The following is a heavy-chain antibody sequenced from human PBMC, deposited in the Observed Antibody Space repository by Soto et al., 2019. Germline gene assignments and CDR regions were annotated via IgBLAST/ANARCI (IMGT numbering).Heavy chain of an antibody. J-gene: IGHJ4*02. CDR2: INSDGSIT. CDR3: ARDPRPYGGNSPIDY. Sequence: EVQLVESGGGLVQPGGSLRLSCAASGFSFSTYWMHWVRHAPEKGLVWVSRINSDGSITNYADAVRGRFTISRDNAKNTLYLQMNSRRAEDTAVYYCARDPRPYGGNSPIDYWGQGTLVTVSS. CDR1: GFSFSTYW. D-gene: IGHD4-17*01. V-gene: IGHV3-74*01.